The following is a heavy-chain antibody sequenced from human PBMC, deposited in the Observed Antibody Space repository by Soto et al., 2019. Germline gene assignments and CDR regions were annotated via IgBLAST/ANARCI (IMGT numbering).Heavy chain of an antibody. Sequence: PAEPPSHTCTWSGCSICILRYYWLCIRQPPGKGLEWIGSIYYSGSTYYNPSLKSRVTISVDTSKNQFSLKLSSVTAADTAVYYCARQVVGAQSWLDHWGQGNMVTLSS. CDR2: IYYSGST. CDR1: GCSICILRYY. CDR3: ARQVVGAQSWLDH. D-gene: IGHD1-26*01. V-gene: IGHV4-39*01. J-gene: IGHJ5*02.